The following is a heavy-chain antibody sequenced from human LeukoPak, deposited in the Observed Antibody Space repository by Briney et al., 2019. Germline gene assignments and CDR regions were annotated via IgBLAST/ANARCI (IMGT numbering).Heavy chain of an antibody. CDR3: ASRWYCSSTSCRDY. CDR2: IYHSGST. V-gene: IGHV4-30-2*01. Sequence: SETLSLTCTVSGGSISSGGYYWSWIRQPPGKGLEWIGYIYHSGSTYYNPSLKSRVTISVDRSKNQFSLKLSSVTAADTAVYYCASRWYCSSTSCRDYWGQGTLVTVSS. D-gene: IGHD2-2*01. J-gene: IGHJ4*02. CDR1: GGSISSGGYY.